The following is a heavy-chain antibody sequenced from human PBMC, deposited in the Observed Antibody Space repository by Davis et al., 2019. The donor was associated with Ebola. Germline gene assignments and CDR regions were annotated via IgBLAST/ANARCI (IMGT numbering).Heavy chain of an antibody. J-gene: IGHJ5*02. Sequence: ASVKVSCKASGYTFTSYAMHWVRQAPGQRLEWMGWINAGNGNTKYSQKFQGRVTITRDTSASIAYMELSSLRSEDTAVYYCAREGGDFWSGYWGELGAGWFDPWGQGTLVTVSS. CDR3: AREGGDFWSGYWGELGAGWFDP. CDR1: GYTFTSYA. CDR2: INAGNGNT. V-gene: IGHV1-3*01. D-gene: IGHD3-3*01.